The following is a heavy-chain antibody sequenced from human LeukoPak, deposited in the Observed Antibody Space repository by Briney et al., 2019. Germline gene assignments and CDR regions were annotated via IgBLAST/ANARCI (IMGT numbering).Heavy chain of an antibody. V-gene: IGHV3-66*01. D-gene: IGHD2-21*01. CDR3: ARAYCGGDCYSGWFDP. Sequence: GGSLRLSCAASGFTVSSNYMSWVRQAPGKGLEWVSVIYTGGSTYYADSVRGRFTISRDNSKNTLYLQMNSLRAEDTAVYYCARAYCGGDCYSGWFDPWGQGTLVTVSS. CDR2: IYTGGST. J-gene: IGHJ5*02. CDR1: GFTVSSNY.